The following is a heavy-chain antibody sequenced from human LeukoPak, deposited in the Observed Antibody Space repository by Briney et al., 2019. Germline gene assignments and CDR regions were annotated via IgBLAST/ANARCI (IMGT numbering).Heavy chain of an antibody. V-gene: IGHV3-73*01. CDR3: TRRVDTSMVEMIDCYY. D-gene: IGHD5-18*01. Sequence: GESLTPSCAPSGLTSSSSAMHWVRHPSEKGLEWVGRIRSKANRYAPAYAAPVKGMITTSRDDSKHTAYLQMNSLKTEDTAVYYCTRRVDTSMVEMIDCYYWGQGTLVTVSS. J-gene: IGHJ4*02. CDR2: IRSKANRYAP. CDR1: GLTSSSSA.